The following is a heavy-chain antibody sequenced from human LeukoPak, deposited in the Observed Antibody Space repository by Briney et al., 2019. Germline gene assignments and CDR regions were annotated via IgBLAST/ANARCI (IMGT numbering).Heavy chain of an antibody. V-gene: IGHV4-38-2*01. Sequence: SETLSLTCAVSGYSISSGYYWGWIRQPPGKGLEWIGSIYHSGSTYYNPSLKSRVTISVDTSKNQFPLKLSSATAADTAVYYCARLWVGTNRVWFDPWGQGTLVTVSS. J-gene: IGHJ5*02. CDR1: GYSISSGYY. D-gene: IGHD1-14*01. CDR2: IYHSGST. CDR3: ARLWVGTNRVWFDP.